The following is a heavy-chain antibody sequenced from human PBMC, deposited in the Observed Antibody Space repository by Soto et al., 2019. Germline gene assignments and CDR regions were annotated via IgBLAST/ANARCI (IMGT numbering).Heavy chain of an antibody. CDR1: GFTFSSYA. CDR3: VKALDSSGYYLGGAFDI. V-gene: IGHV3-64D*08. CDR2: ISSNGGST. Sequence: GGSLRLSCSASGFTFSSYAMHWVRQAPEKRLEYVSAISSNGGSTYYAESVKGRFTISRDNSKNTLYLQMSSLRAEDTAVYYCVKALDSSGYYLGGAFDIWGQGTMVTVSS. J-gene: IGHJ3*02. D-gene: IGHD3-22*01.